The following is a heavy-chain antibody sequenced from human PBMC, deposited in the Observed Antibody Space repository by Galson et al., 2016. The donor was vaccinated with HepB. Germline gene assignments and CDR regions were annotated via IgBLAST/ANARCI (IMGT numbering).Heavy chain of an antibody. CDR1: GYSFTSYW. CDR3: ARAYSSSYYFFDY. Sequence: QSGAEVKKPGESLKISCKGSGYSFTSYWIGWVRQMPRKGPEWMGIIYPGDSDTRYSPSFQGRVTLSADKSISTTYLQWSSLKASDSAIFYCARAYSSSYYFFDYWGQGTLVTVSS. D-gene: IGHD6-13*01. V-gene: IGHV5-51*01. J-gene: IGHJ4*02. CDR2: IYPGDSDT.